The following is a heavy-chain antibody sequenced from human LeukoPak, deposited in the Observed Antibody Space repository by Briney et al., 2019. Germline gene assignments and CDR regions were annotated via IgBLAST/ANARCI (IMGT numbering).Heavy chain of an antibody. D-gene: IGHD6-13*01. V-gene: IGHV3-11*01. CDR3: ARGGESFLGIAAAGRFDY. J-gene: IGHJ4*02. CDR1: GFTFSDYY. Sequence: GGSLRLSCAASGFTFSDYYMSWIRQAPGKGLEWVSYISSSGSTIYYADSVKGRFTISRDNAKNSLYLQMNSLRAEDTAVYYCARGGESFLGIAAAGRFDYWGQGTLVTVSS. CDR2: ISSSGSTI.